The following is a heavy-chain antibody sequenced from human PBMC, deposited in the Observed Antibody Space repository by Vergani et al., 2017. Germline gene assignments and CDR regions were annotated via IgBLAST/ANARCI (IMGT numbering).Heavy chain of an antibody. Sequence: QVQLQESGPGLVKPSETLSLTCTVSGGSISSYYWSWIRPPPGKGLEWIGYIYYSGSTNYNPSLKSRVTISVDTSKNQFSLKLSSVTAADTAVYYCAGGNPGSYYAFDIWGQGTMVTVSS. CDR3: AGGNPGSYYAFDI. CDR1: GGSISSYY. CDR2: IYYSGST. J-gene: IGHJ3*02. V-gene: IGHV4-59*01. D-gene: IGHD1-26*01.